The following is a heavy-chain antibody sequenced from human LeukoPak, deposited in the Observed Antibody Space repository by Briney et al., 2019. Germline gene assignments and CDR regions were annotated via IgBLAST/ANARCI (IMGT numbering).Heavy chain of an antibody. Sequence: SGTLSLTCAVSGGSITSGDWWSWVHQPPGKGLEWMGENYHSGSTNYSPSLKSRATISVDKAKNQFSLNLGSVTAADPAVYYCARATYYDTLTDFYKGLDYWGQGTLVTVSS. D-gene: IGHD3-9*01. CDR3: ARATYYDTLTDFYKGLDY. CDR1: GGSITSGDW. J-gene: IGHJ4*02. V-gene: IGHV4-4*02. CDR2: NYHSGST.